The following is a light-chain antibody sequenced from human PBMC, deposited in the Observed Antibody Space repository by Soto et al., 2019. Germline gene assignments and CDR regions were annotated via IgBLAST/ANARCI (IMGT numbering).Light chain of an antibody. CDR2: RNN. CDR1: SSNFGTNY. Sequence: SVLNQSPPAYGAPGEMVTLSCSRGSSNFGTNYVYWYQHLPGTAPKLLIYRNNQRPSGVPDRFSGSKSGTTASLAISGLRSEDEADYYCAGWDDSLSGLVFGTGTKVTVL. V-gene: IGLV1-47*01. J-gene: IGLJ1*01. CDR3: AGWDDSLSGLV.